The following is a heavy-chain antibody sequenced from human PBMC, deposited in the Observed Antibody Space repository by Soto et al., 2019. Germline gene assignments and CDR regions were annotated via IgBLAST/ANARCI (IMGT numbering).Heavy chain of an antibody. CDR1: GGSISSYY. CDR2: IYYSGST. Sequence: SETLSLTCTVSGGSISSYYWSWIRQPPGKGLEWIGCIYYSGSTNYNPSLKSRVTISVDTSKNQFSLKLSSVTAADTAVYYCAGAVADPYYFDYWGQGTLVPVSS. CDR3: AGAVADPYYFDY. V-gene: IGHV4-59*08. J-gene: IGHJ4*02. D-gene: IGHD6-19*01.